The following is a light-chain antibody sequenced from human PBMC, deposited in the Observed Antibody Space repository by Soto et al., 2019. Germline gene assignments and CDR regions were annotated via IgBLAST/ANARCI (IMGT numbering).Light chain of an antibody. J-gene: IGKJ5*01. CDR3: QQYRPSPAIS. Sequence: EIVLTQSPATLSLSPWERATLSCRASQSVSSYLAWYQQKPGQAPRLLIYDASNRATGIPARFSGSGSGTDFTLTISSLEPEDSALYFCQQYRPSPAISFGQGTRLEIK. V-gene: IGKV3-11*01. CDR1: QSVSSY. CDR2: DAS.